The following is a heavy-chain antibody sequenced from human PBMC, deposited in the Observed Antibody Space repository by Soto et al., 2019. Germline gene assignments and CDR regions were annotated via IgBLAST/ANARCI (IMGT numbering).Heavy chain of an antibody. D-gene: IGHD3-10*01. CDR3: TTDLYYGSGSYYVDWFDP. CDR2: IKSKTDGGTT. CDR1: GFTFSNAW. V-gene: IGHV3-15*01. J-gene: IGHJ5*02. Sequence: GGSLRLSCAASGFTFSNAWMSWVRQAPGKGLEWVGRIKSKTDGGTTDYAAPVKGRFTISRDDSKNTLYLQMNSLKTEDTAVYYCTTDLYYGSGSYYVDWFDPWGQGTLVTVSS.